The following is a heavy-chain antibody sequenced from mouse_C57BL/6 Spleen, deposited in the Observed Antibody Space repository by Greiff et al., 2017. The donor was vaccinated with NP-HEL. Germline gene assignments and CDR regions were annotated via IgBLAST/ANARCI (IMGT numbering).Heavy chain of an antibody. CDR2: INPNNGGT. J-gene: IGHJ3*01. CDR1: GYTFTDYN. V-gene: IGHV1-22*01. CDR3: ARRDYYGSSPFAY. D-gene: IGHD1-1*01. Sequence: EVQLVESGPELVKPGASVKMSCKASGYTFTDYNMHWVKQSHGKSLEWIGYINPNNGGTSYNQKFKGKATLTVNKSSSTAYMELRSLTSEDSAVYYCARRDYYGSSPFAYWGQGTLVTVSA.